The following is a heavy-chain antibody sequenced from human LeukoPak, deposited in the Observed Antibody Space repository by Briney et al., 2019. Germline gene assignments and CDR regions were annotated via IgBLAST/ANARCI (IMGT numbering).Heavy chain of an antibody. CDR2: INPSGGST. CDR1: GYTFTSYY. V-gene: IGHV1-46*01. CDR3: ARDSSTAARLGY. J-gene: IGHJ4*02. D-gene: IGHD6-6*01. Sequence: GASVKVSCKASGYTFTSYYMHWVRQAPGQGLEGMGIINPSGGSTNYAQKFQGRVTMTRDMSTSTVYMELSSLSSEDTAVYYCARDSSTAARLGYWGQGTLVTVSS.